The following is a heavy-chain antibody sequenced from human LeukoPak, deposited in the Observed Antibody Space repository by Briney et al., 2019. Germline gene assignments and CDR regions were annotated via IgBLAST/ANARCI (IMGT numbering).Heavy chain of an antibody. V-gene: IGHV3-74*01. CDR2: INIDGRSL. J-gene: IGHJ4*02. Sequence: GGSLRLSCAASGFTFSNYWMHWVRQAPGKGLVWVSRINIDGRSLNYADSVKGRFTISRDNAKKTLYLQMNSLRAEDTAVYYCAKDSLYYYDSSGYYPDYWGQGTLVTVSS. CDR1: GFTFSNYW. CDR3: AKDSLYYYDSSGYYPDY. D-gene: IGHD3-22*01.